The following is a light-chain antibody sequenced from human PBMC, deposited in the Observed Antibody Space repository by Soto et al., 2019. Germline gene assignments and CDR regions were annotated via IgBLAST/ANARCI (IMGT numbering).Light chain of an antibody. J-gene: IGKJ3*01. CDR2: DAS. Sequence: DIQMTQSHSTLSASVGDRVTITCRASQSLSSWLAWYQQKPGKAPKLLIFDASSLESGVPSRFSGSGSGTDFTLTISSLQPDDFANYYCQKYDSYPFTFGPGTKVDI. CDR1: QSLSSW. CDR3: QKYDSYPFT. V-gene: IGKV1-5*01.